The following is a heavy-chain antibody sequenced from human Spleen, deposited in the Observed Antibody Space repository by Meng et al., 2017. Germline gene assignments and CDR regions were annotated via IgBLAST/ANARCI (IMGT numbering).Heavy chain of an antibody. CDR2: ISHDGSNN. V-gene: IGHV3-30*19. J-gene: IGHJ4*02. CDR1: GFNFRSYG. Sequence: QVQLVESGGGVVQPGRSLTLSCAASGFNFRSYGMHWVRQAPGKGLEWVAVISHDGSNNDYTDSVKGRFTISRDNSRTTLYLQMNSLRPEDTAVYYCARDSYTSLDYWGQGILVTVSS. CDR3: ARDSYTSLDY. D-gene: IGHD3-16*01.